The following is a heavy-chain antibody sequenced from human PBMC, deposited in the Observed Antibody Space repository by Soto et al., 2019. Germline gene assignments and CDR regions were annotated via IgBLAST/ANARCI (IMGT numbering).Heavy chain of an antibody. CDR2: INHSGST. J-gene: IGHJ4*02. CDR3: ARGQAASGRSQSSSFDY. Sequence: QVQLQQWGAGLLKPSETLSLTCAVSVGSFSSYYWSWIRQPPGKGLHWIGEINHSGSTKYKPSLKSRITKSVDTCKTLFTLKLSSVTAAAKAVYYCARGQAASGRSQSSSFDYWGLGTLVTVFS. CDR1: VGSFSSYY. V-gene: IGHV4-34*02. D-gene: IGHD6-13*01.